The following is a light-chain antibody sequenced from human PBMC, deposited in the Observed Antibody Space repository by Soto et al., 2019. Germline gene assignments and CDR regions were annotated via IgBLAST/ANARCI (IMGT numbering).Light chain of an antibody. J-gene: IGKJ5*01. CDR3: KQSYSTPST. V-gene: IGKV1-39*01. CDR1: QSISSY. Sequence: DIQMTQSPSSLPASVGDTVTITCRASQSISSYLNWYQQKPGKAPKLLIYAASSLQSGVPSRFSGSGSGTDFTLKISSLQPEDVATYYCKQSYSTPSTFGQGTRLDIK. CDR2: AAS.